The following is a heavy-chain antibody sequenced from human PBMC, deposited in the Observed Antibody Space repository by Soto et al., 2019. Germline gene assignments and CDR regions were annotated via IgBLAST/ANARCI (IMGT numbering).Heavy chain of an antibody. D-gene: IGHD1-20*01. V-gene: IGHV4-59*01. CDR2: IYYSGST. J-gene: IGHJ4*02. CDR3: ARDSRYNWNQYFDY. CDR1: GGSISSYY. Sequence: SETLSLTCTVSGGSISSYYWSWIRQPPGKGLEWIGYIYYSGSTNYNPSLKSRVTISVDTSKNQFSLKLSSVTAADTAVYYCARDSRYNWNQYFDYWGQGTLVTVSS.